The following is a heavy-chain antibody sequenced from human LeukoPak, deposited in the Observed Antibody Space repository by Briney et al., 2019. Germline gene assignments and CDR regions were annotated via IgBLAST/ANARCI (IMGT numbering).Heavy chain of an antibody. J-gene: IGHJ4*02. CDR2: IYYSGMT. D-gene: IGHD4-17*01. V-gene: IGHV4-59*01. Sequence: PSETLSLTCTVSGGSISSYYWSWIRQPPGNGLDWIGYIYYSGMTNYNPSLKSRVTISLDTSKNQFSLKLSSVTAADTAVYYCASADYDDYYIDFWGQGTLVTVSS. CDR1: GGSISSYY. CDR3: ASADYDDYYIDF.